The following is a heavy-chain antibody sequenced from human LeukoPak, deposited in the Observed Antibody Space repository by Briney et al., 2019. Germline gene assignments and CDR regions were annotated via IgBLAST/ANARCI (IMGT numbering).Heavy chain of an antibody. D-gene: IGHD3-3*01. V-gene: IGHV3-7*01. CDR1: GFTFSSYW. CDR3: AKDRGQMEWLLIDY. J-gene: IGHJ4*02. Sequence: GGSLRLSCAASGFTFSSYWMSWVRQAPGKGLEWVANIKQDGSEKYYVDSVEGRFTISRDNAKNSLYLQMNSLRAEDTAVYYCAKDRGQMEWLLIDYWGQGTLVTVSS. CDR2: IKQDGSEK.